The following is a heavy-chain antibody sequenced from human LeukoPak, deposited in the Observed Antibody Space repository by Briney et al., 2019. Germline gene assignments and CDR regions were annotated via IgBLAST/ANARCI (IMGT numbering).Heavy chain of an antibody. J-gene: IGHJ4*02. CDR2: IRVYNGNT. CDR3: ARDHGDHLVVVAATVFDY. Sequence: ASVKVSCKASGYTFTSYGINWVRQAPGQGLEWMGWIRVYNGNTNYAQKLQGRVTMTTDTSTSTAYMELRSLRSDDTAIYYCARDHGDHLVVVAATVFDYWGQGTLVTVSS. CDR1: GYTFTSYG. D-gene: IGHD2-15*01. V-gene: IGHV1-18*01.